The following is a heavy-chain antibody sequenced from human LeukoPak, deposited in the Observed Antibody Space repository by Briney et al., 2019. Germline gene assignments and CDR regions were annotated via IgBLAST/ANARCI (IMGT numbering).Heavy chain of an antibody. CDR2: LSGTGGAR. V-gene: IGHV3-23*01. CDR3: VRDWNTPKY. Sequence: LPGGSLRLSCAASGFTFTSYAMGWVRQAPGKGLEWVSALSGTGGARNYAASVEGRFIISRDNSKNIVYLQMDSLRAEDTAIYYCVRDWNTPKYWGRGTLVTVSS. J-gene: IGHJ4*02. CDR1: GFTFTSYA. D-gene: IGHD1/OR15-1a*01.